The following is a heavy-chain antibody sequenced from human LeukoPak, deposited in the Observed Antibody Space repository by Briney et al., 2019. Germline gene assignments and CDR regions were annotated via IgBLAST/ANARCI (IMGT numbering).Heavy chain of an antibody. CDR2: IIPIFGTA. CDR1: GGTFSSYA. Sequence: SVKVSCKASGGTFSSYAISWVRQAPGQGLEWMGGIIPIFGTANYAQKFQGRITITADESTSTAYMELSSLRSEDTAVYYCARKYCSSTSCYEDYWGQGTLVTVSS. V-gene: IGHV1-69*13. CDR3: ARKYCSSTSCYEDY. D-gene: IGHD2-2*01. J-gene: IGHJ4*02.